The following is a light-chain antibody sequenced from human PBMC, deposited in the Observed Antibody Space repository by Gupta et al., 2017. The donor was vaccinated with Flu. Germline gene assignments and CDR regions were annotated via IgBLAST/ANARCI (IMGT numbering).Light chain of an antibody. CDR3: LHDHSYPWT. Sequence: ALQMTQSPSSLFASVGDRVTITCRASPAIGSNLAWFQQKPGRATKLIIYASRSQSRVPSRFSGSGSGTNFTLTIESLQPEDLATYYCLHDHSYPWTFGRGTKVEIK. CDR2: AS. V-gene: IGKV1-6*01. CDR1: PAIGSN. J-gene: IGKJ1*01.